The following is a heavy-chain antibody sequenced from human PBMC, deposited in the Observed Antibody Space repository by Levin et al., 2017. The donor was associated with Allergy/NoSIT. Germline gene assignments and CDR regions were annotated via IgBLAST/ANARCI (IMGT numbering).Heavy chain of an antibody. CDR2: IYPGDSDT. V-gene: IGHV5-51*01. Sequence: GESLKISCKASGYNFISYYIAWVRQMPGKGLEWMGVIYPGDSDTRYSPSFQGQVTISADKSITTAYLQRSSLKASDTAIYYCARLYDTSSWYENHVDPWGQGTLVTVSS. J-gene: IGHJ5*02. CDR1: GYNFISYY. CDR3: ARLYDTSSWYENHVDP. D-gene: IGHD6-13*01.